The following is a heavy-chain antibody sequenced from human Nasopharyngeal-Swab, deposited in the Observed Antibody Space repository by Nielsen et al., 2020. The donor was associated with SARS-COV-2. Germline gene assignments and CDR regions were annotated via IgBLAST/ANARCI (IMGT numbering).Heavy chain of an antibody. J-gene: IGHJ4*02. Sequence: GESLKISCAASGFTFSSYWMHWVRQAPGKGLVWVSRINSDGSSTSYADSVKGRFTISRDNAKNTLYLQMNSLRADDTAVYYCAIISHDYGDFFDYWGQGTLVTVSS. CDR3: AIISHDYGDFFDY. CDR2: INSDGSST. V-gene: IGHV3-74*01. CDR1: GFTFSSYW. D-gene: IGHD4-17*01.